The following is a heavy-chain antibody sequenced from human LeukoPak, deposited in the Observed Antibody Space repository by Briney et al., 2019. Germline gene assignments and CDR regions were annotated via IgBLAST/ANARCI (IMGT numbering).Heavy chain of an antibody. CDR1: GFTFSTYW. CDR3: ATIGGDAEWLPFDS. Sequence: GGSLRLSCAASGFTFSTYWITWVRQAPVKGLEWVANIKQDGSEKYYVDSVEGRFTISSDNAKKSLYLQMNRLRVEDTAVYFCATIGGDAEWLPFDSWGQGTLVTVSS. J-gene: IGHJ4*02. D-gene: IGHD2-21*02. CDR2: IKQDGSEK. V-gene: IGHV3-7*01.